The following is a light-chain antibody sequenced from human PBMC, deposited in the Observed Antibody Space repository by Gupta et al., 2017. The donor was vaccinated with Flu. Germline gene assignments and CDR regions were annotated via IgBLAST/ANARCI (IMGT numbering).Light chain of an antibody. Sequence: PARVLVSPAESVIVSSIVSQSVSSYLAWYQQKPGQSPRLLMYGVSTRDTGIPARFSGSGSATEFTLTISSLHSEDFAVFYCQQDANWPQTFGQWTKVEIK. CDR3: QQDANWPQT. CDR1: QSVSSY. CDR2: GVS. J-gene: IGKJ1*01. V-gene: IGKV3-15*01.